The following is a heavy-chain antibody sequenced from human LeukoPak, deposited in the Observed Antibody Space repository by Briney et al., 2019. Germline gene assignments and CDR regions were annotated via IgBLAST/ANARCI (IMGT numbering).Heavy chain of an antibody. CDR2: IYYSGST. CDR3: ARYIVSYPHDAFDI. CDR1: GGSISSGSYC. Sequence: SQTLSLTCNVSGGSISSGSYCWSWIRQPPGKGLEWIGYIYYSGSTSYNPSLKSRVTISVDTSKKQFSLKLSSVTAADTAFYYCARYIVSYPHDAFDIWGQGTMVTVSS. D-gene: IGHD1-26*01. J-gene: IGHJ3*02. V-gene: IGHV4-61*01.